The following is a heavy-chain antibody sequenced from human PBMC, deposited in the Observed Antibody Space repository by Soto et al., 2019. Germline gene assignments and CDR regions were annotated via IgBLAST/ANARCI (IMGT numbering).Heavy chain of an antibody. CDR3: ARVPVTMVRGVIVYWFDP. CDR2: IYYSGST. CDR1: GGSISSSSYY. Sequence: QLQLQESGPGLVKPSETLSLTCTVSGGSISSSSYYWGWIRQPPGKGLEWIGSIYYSGSTYYNPSLKSRVTLSVDTSKNQFSLKLSSVTAADTAVYYCARVPVTMVRGVIVYWFDPWGQGTLVTVSS. V-gene: IGHV4-39*01. J-gene: IGHJ5*02. D-gene: IGHD3-10*01.